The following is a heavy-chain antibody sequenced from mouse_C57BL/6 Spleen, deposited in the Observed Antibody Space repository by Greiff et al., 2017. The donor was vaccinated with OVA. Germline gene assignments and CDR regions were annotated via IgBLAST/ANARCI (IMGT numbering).Heavy chain of an antibody. CDR3: ARDIDYGAWFAY. V-gene: IGHV3-6*01. J-gene: IGHJ3*01. CDR2: ISYDGSN. D-gene: IGHD2-4*01. CDR1: GYSITSGYY. Sequence: VQLQQSGPGLVKPSQSLSLTCSVTGYSITSGYYWNWIRQFPGNKLEWMGYISYDGSNNYNPSLKNRISITRDTSKNQFFLKLNSVTTEDTATYYCARDIDYGAWFAYWGQGTLVTVSA.